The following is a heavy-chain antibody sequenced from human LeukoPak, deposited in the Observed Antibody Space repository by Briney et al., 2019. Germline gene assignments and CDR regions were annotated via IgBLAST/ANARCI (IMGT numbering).Heavy chain of an antibody. Sequence: GGSLRLSCAASGFTFSSYDMHWVSHAAGTGLEWVSAIGTAGDTYYPGSVRGRFTISRENAKNSLYLQMNSLRAGDTAVYYCARGSGQNFDYWGQGTLVTVSS. CDR1: GFTFSSYD. V-gene: IGHV3-13*04. D-gene: IGHD3-10*01. CDR3: ARGSGQNFDY. J-gene: IGHJ4*02. CDR2: IGTAGDT.